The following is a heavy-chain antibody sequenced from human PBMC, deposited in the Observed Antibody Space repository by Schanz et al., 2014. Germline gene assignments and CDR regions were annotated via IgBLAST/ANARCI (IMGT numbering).Heavy chain of an antibody. Sequence: VQLLDSGGGLVQPGGSLRLSCAASGFTFSTYAMTWVRQAPGKGLEWVAVISYDGRNKYYAGSVKGRFSISRDYSKNTLYLQMSSLRAEDTAIYYCAKLSSSGRLAGYFDYWGQGALVTVSS. CDR1: GFTFSTYA. J-gene: IGHJ4*02. D-gene: IGHD6-19*01. CDR3: AKLSSSGRLAGYFDY. CDR2: ISYDGRNK. V-gene: IGHV3-30-3*01.